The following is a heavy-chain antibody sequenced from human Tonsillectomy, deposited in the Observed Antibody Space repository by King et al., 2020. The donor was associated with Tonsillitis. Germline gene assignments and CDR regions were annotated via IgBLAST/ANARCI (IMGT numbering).Heavy chain of an antibody. CDR1: GGSFSGYY. CDR3: AGGSGTPADY. CDR2: INHSGST. Sequence: VQLQQWGAGLLKPSETLSLTCAVYGGSFSGYYWSWIRQPPGKGLEWIGEINHSGSTNYNPSLKSRVTISADTSKNQFSLKLSSVTAADTAVYYCAGGSGTPADYWGQGTLVTVSS. J-gene: IGHJ4*02. D-gene: IGHD3-10*01. V-gene: IGHV4-34*01.